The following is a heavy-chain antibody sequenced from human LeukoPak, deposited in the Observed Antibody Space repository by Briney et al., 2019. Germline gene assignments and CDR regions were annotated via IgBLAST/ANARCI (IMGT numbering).Heavy chain of an antibody. V-gene: IGHV4-31*03. CDR2: IYNSGTT. D-gene: IGHD5-18*01. CDR1: GGSISTGGYY. Sequence: SETLSLTCTVSGGSISTGGYYWTWIRQHPGKGLEWIGYIYNSGTTYYNPSLESRVTISGDTSKNQFSLKLNSVTAADTAVYYCARHLRGYSYVVMDVWGQGTTVTVSS. CDR3: ARHLRGYSYVVMDV. J-gene: IGHJ6*02.